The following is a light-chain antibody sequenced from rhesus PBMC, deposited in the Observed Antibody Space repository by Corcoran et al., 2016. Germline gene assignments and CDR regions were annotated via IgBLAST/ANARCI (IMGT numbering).Light chain of an antibody. Sequence: EIVMTQSPATLSLSPGERATLSCRASQSVSSSLAWYQQKPGQAPRLLIYGASRRATGITDRFSGRGSGTEFTLTISSLEPEDFAVYYCQQYSNWPLTFGGGTKVEIK. CDR3: QQYSNWPLT. CDR1: QSVSSS. J-gene: IGKJ4*01. CDR2: GAS. V-gene: IGKV3-42*03.